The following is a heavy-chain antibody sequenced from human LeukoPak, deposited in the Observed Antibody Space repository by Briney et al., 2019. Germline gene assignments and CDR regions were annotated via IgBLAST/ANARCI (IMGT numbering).Heavy chain of an antibody. Sequence: SETLSLTCTVSGGSISSYYWSWIRQPPGKGLEWIGCIHYSGSTNYNPSLKSRLTISVDTSKNQFPLKLSSVTAADTAVYYCARVRDRSSYFYDLDYWGQGTLVTVSS. CDR2: IHYSGST. CDR3: ARVRDRSSYFYDLDY. D-gene: IGHD3-22*01. CDR1: GGSISSYY. V-gene: IGHV4-59*01. J-gene: IGHJ4*02.